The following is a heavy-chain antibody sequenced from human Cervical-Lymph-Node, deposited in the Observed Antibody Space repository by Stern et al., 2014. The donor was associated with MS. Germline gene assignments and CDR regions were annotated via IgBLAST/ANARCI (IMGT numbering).Heavy chain of an antibody. V-gene: IGHV5-51*06. Sequence: EVQLVESGAEVKKPGESLKISCQASGYSFTKYWIGWVRLMPGKGLEWMGIIYSGDSDGRYNPSFQRLGTRFGQPNINTAYMQWSSLKASDTAIYYCARLPDAFDIWGQGTMVTVSS. CDR2: IYSGDSDG. CDR1: GYSFTKYW. J-gene: IGHJ3*02. CDR3: ARLPDAFDI.